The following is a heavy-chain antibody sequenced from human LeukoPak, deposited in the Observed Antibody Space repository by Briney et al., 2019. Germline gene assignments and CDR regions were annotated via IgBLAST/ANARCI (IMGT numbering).Heavy chain of an antibody. Sequence: SVKVSCKASGGTFSSYAISWVRQAPGQGLEWMGGIIPIFGTANYAQKFQSRVTITADESTSTAYMELSSLRSEDTAVYYCARRRPDYGELFDYWGQGTLVTVSS. CDR1: GGTFSSYA. CDR3: ARRRPDYGELFDY. V-gene: IGHV1-69*13. J-gene: IGHJ4*02. D-gene: IGHD4-17*01. CDR2: IIPIFGTA.